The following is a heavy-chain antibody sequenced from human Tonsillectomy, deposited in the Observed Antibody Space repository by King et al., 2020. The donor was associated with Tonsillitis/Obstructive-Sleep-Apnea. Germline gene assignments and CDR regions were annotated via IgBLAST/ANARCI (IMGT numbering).Heavy chain of an antibody. CDR3: AGYSSDYEKGSYYYYYYMDV. D-gene: IGHD5-12*01. Sequence: QLQESGPGLVKPSETLSLTCTVSGGSVRSSTSYWGWIRRPPGKGLECIARNYYSGSAYYNPSLKCQVTISVDTSKNQYSLKLSSVTAADTALYYCAGYSSDYEKGSYYYYYYMDVWGKGTTVTVSS. CDR1: GGSVRSSTSY. V-gene: IGHV4-39*01. CDR2: NYYSGSA. J-gene: IGHJ6*03.